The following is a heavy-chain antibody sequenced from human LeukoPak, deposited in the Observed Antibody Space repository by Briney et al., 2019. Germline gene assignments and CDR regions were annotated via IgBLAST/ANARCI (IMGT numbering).Heavy chain of an antibody. CDR3: STTATYRSRTRAFDV. V-gene: IGHV5-51*01. D-gene: IGHD6-13*01. J-gene: IGHJ3*01. CDR2: IYPGDSDT. Sequence: GESLKISCKGSGYSFTSYWIGWVRQMPGKGVEWMGIIYPGDSDTRYSPSFQGQVTISADKSINTGYLQWSSLKASDTAMYYCSTTATYRSRTRAFDVWGQGTMVTVSS. CDR1: GYSFTSYW.